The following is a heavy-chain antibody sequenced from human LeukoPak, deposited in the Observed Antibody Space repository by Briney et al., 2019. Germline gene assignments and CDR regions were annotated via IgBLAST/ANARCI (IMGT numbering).Heavy chain of an antibody. D-gene: IGHD5-18*01. Sequence: PSETLSLTCTVSGGSISSGGYYWSWIRQPPGKGLEWIGEINHSGSTNYNPSLKSRVTISVDTSKNQFSLKLSSVTAADTAVYYCARGGGYSYGYPPGSYWGQGTLVTVSS. CDR3: ARGGGYSYGYPPGSY. CDR1: GGSISSGGYY. CDR2: INHSGST. J-gene: IGHJ4*02. V-gene: IGHV4-39*07.